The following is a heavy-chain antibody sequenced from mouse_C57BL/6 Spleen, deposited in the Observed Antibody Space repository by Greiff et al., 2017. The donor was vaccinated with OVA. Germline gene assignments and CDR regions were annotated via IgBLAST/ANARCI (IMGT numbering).Heavy chain of an antibody. Sequence: EVQLVESGPGLVKPSQSLSLTCSVTGYSITSGYYWNWIRQFPGNKLEWMGYISYDGSNNYNPSLKNRISITRDTSKNQFFLKLNSVTTEDTATYYCARDHYCGSSSFAYWGKGTLVTVSA. D-gene: IGHD1-1*01. CDR2: ISYDGSN. V-gene: IGHV3-6*01. CDR1: GYSITSGYY. J-gene: IGHJ3*01. CDR3: ARDHYCGSSSFAY.